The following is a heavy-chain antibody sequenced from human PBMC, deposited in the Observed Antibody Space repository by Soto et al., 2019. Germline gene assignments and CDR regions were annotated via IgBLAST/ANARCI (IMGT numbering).Heavy chain of an antibody. J-gene: IGHJ4*02. D-gene: IGHD6-6*01. CDR2: VIPALGTA. Sequence: QVQLVQSGAEVKKPGSSVKVSCKTSGGSFSSYVISWVRQAPGLGLEYMGGVIPALGTANYAQKFQGRVTISADKSTSTAYMELNSLTSDDTAVYYCARDRGAARREYVLRFWGQGTLVTVSS. V-gene: IGHV1-69*14. CDR1: GGSFSSYV. CDR3: ARDRGAARREYVLRF.